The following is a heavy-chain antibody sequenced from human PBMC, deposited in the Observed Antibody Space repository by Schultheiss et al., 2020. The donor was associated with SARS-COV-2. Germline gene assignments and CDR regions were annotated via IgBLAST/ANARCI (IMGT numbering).Heavy chain of an antibody. CDR3: ARDRRSSGWYRAGYYFDY. Sequence: GGSLRLSCAASGFTFSSYGMHWVRQAPGQGLEWMGGIIPIFGTANYAQKFQGRVTITADKSTSTAYMELSSLRSEDTAVYYCARDRRSSGWYRAGYYFDYWGQGTLVTVSS. D-gene: IGHD6-19*01. CDR2: IIPIFGTA. CDR1: GFTFSSYG. V-gene: IGHV1-69*06. J-gene: IGHJ4*02.